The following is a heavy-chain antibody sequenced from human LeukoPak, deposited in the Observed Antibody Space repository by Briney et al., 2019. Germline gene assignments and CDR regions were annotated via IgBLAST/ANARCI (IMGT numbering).Heavy chain of an antibody. CDR2: INPSGGST. Sequence: ASVKVSCTASGYTFTSYYMHWVRQAPGQGLEWMGIINPSGGSTSYAQKFQGRVTMTRDTSTSTAYMELRSLRSDDTAVYYCARASLWPEGLGTDYWGQGTLVTVSS. CDR1: GYTFTSYY. V-gene: IGHV1-46*01. J-gene: IGHJ4*02. CDR3: ARASLWPEGLGTDY. D-gene: IGHD3-10*01.